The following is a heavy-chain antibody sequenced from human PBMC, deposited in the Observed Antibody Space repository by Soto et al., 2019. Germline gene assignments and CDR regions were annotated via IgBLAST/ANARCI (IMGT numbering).Heavy chain of an antibody. CDR2: IYYSGST. CDR3: AILRGYLDY. D-gene: IGHD2-15*01. CDR1: GGSISSSSYY. J-gene: IGHJ4*02. Sequence: SETLSLTCIVSGGSISSSSYYWGWIRQPPGKGLEWIASIYYSGSTYYNPSLESRVTISVDTSKNQFSLKLSSVTAADTAVYYCAILRGYLDYWGQGTLVTVS. V-gene: IGHV4-39*01.